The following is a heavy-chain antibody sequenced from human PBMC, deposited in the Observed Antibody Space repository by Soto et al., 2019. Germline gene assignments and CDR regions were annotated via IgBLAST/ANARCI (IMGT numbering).Heavy chain of an antibody. D-gene: IGHD6-19*01. CDR2: IKEDGSRT. CDR3: ARAYEDSSGWKYDY. CDR1: GFTFSNFW. Sequence: EVQLVDSGGGLVHPGGSLRLSCAASGFTFSNFWMTWVRQAPGKGLEWVANIKEDGSRTYYVDSVKGRFTISRDNAENSLYLQLNSLRADDTAVYYCARAYEDSSGWKYDYWCQGILLTVSS. V-gene: IGHV3-7*03. J-gene: IGHJ4*02.